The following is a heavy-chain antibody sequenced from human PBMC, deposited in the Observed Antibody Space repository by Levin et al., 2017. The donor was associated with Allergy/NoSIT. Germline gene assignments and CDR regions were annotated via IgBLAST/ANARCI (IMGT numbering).Heavy chain of an antibody. Sequence: GGSLRLSCAASGFSFRSFGMHWVRQAPGKGLEWVAVISYDESDKFYADSVKGRFTISRDNTKNTLYLQMNSLRSEDAAVYYCAKDVVFGTSSWSLDFWGQVTLVTVSS. J-gene: IGHJ4*02. CDR2: ISYDESDK. V-gene: IGHV3-30*18. D-gene: IGHD6-13*01. CDR1: GFSFRSFG. CDR3: AKDVVFGTSSWSLDF.